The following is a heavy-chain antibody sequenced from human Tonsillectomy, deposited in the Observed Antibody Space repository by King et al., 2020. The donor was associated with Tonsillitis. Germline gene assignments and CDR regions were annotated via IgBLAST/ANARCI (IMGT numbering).Heavy chain of an antibody. D-gene: IGHD3-22*01. Sequence: VQLVESGGGLVQPGGSLRLSCAASGFTFSSYWMSWVRQAPGKGLEGVANIKQDGSEKYYVDSVKGRFTISRDNAKNSLYLQMNNLRAGETAVYYCARGGAYYYDSSGYSRVSAFDIWGQGTMVTVSS. J-gene: IGHJ3*02. V-gene: IGHV3-7*01. CDR1: GFTFSSYW. CDR3: ARGGAYYYDSSGYSRVSAFDI. CDR2: IKQDGSEK.